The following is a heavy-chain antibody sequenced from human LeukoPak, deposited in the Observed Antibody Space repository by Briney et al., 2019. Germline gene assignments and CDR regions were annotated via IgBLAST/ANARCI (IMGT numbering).Heavy chain of an antibody. D-gene: IGHD2-2*01. V-gene: IGHV3-74*01. Sequence: PGGSLRLSCAASGFTFSSYWMHWVRQAPGKGLVWVSRINSDGSSTSYADSVKGRFTISRDNAKNTLYLQMNSLRAEDTAVYYCARLEYQLPQYDYYYYGMDVWGQGTTVTVSS. CDR3: ARLEYQLPQYDYYYYGMDV. J-gene: IGHJ6*02. CDR2: INSDGSST. CDR1: GFTFSSYW.